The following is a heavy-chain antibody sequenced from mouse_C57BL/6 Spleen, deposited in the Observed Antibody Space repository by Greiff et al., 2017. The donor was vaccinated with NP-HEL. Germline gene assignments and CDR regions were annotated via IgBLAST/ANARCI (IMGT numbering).Heavy chain of an antibody. CDR1: GFSLTSYG. V-gene: IGHV2-3*01. CDR3: AKGLRDYYGSSYVGAMDY. J-gene: IGHJ4*01. D-gene: IGHD1-1*01. CDR2: IWGDGST. Sequence: VMLVESGPGLVAPSQSLSITCTVSGFSLTSYGVSWVRQPPGKGLEWLGVIWGDGSTNYHSALISRLSISKDNSKSQVFLKLNSLQTDDTATYYCAKGLRDYYGSSYVGAMDYWGQGTSVTVSS.